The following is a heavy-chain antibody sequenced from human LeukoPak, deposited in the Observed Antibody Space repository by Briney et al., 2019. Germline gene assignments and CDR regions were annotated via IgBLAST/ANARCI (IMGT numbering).Heavy chain of an antibody. CDR1: SGSISSYF. J-gene: IGHJ4*02. V-gene: IGHV4-4*07. CDR3: GRQGYTASHYFLDF. Sequence: SETLSLTCTVSSGSISSYFWGWVRQPPGKGLEWIGRIYTTGTTHYNPSLKSRVTMSIGTSTNQFSLNLRSMTAADTAVYYCGRQGYTASHYFLDFWSQGTLVAVS. CDR2: IYTTGTT. D-gene: IGHD2-2*02.